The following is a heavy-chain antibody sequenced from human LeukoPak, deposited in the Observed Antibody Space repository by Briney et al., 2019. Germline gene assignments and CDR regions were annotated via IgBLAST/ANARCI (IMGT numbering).Heavy chain of an antibody. J-gene: IGHJ4*02. V-gene: IGHV3-20*04. CDR1: GFSFDDYG. Sequence: GGSLRLSCAASGFSFDDYGMSWVRQAPGEGLEWVSGIKWNGSSTGYAHSVKGRFTISSDNAKNSLYLQMNSLRAEDMSFYYCASGYNSVGGFYFDKWGQGTLVTVSS. CDR3: ASGYNSVGGFYFDK. D-gene: IGHD2-15*01. CDR2: IKWNGSST.